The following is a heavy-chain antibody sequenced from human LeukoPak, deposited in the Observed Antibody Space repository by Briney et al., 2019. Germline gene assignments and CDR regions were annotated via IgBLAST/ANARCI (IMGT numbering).Heavy chain of an antibody. CDR3: ARVRGYSGYDPRSYWYFDL. CDR1: GFTVTSNS. J-gene: IGHJ2*01. Sequence: PGGSLRLSCAASGFTVTSNSMSWVRQAPGKGLEWVSLLYSGGSTNYADSVKGRFTIPRDESKNTLYLQMSRLRAEDTALYFCARVRGYSGYDPRSYWYFDLWGRGTLVTVSS. V-gene: IGHV3-53*01. D-gene: IGHD5-12*01. CDR2: LYSGGST.